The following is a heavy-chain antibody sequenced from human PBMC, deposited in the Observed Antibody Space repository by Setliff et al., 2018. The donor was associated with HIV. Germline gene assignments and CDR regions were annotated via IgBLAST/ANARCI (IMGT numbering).Heavy chain of an antibody. CDR1: GFTFSNYE. V-gene: IGHV3-74*01. CDR3: AKDRGFGELSYYMDV. D-gene: IGHD3-10*01. Sequence: GGSLRLSCAASGFTFSNYEMNWVRQVPGKGLVWVSRISSDGTSKSYADSVKGRFTISRDNSKNTLYLQMNSLRAEDTAVYYCAKDRGFGELSYYMDVWGKGTTVTVS. J-gene: IGHJ6*03. CDR2: ISSDGTSK.